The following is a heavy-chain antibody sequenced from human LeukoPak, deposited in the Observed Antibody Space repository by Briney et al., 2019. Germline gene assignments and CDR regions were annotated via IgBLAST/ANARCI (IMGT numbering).Heavy chain of an antibody. CDR3: ARAGLYYYDSSGYSSFDY. Sequence: ASVKVSCKASGYTFTSYGISWVRQAPGQGLEWMGWISAYNGNTNYAQKLQGRVTITTDTSTSTAYMELRSLRSDDTAVYYCARAGLYYYDSSGYSSFDYWGQGTLVTVSS. CDR2: ISAYNGNT. D-gene: IGHD3-22*01. J-gene: IGHJ4*02. CDR1: GYTFTSYG. V-gene: IGHV1-18*01.